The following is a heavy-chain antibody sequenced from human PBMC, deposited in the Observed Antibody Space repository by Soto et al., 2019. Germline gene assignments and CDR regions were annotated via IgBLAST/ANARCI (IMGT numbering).Heavy chain of an antibody. CDR3: ARKFYYDSSGHYYYY. J-gene: IGHJ4*02. CDR2: INSDGSST. V-gene: IGHV3-74*01. D-gene: IGHD3-22*01. Sequence: GGSLRLSCAAFGFTFSSYWMHWVRQAPGKGLVWVSRINSDGSSTSYADSVKGRFTISRDNAKNSLYLQMNSLRAEDTAVYYCARKFYYDSSGHYYYYWGQGTLVTVSS. CDR1: GFTFSSYW.